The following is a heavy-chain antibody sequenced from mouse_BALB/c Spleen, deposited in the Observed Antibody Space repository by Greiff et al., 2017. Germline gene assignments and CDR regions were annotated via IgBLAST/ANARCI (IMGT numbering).Heavy chain of an antibody. V-gene: IGHV5-9-4*01. CDR3: ARNGNYPYWYFDV. CDR1: GFTFSSYA. Sequence: DVMLVESGGGLVKPGGSLKLSCAASGFTFSSYAMSWVRQSPEKRLEWVAEISSGGSYTYYPDTVTGRFTISRDNAKNTLYLEMSSLRSEDTAMYYCARNGNYPYWYFDVWGAGTTVTVSS. J-gene: IGHJ1*01. CDR2: ISSGGSYT. D-gene: IGHD2-1*01.